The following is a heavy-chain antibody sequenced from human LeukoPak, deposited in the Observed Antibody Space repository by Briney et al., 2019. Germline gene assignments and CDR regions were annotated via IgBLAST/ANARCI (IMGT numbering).Heavy chain of an antibody. J-gene: IGHJ6*03. CDR1: GYSFTSYW. CDR2: IYPGDSDT. V-gene: IGHV5-51*01. D-gene: IGHD6-13*01. Sequence: EESLKISCKGSGYSFTSYWIGWVRQMPGKGLEWMGIIYPGDSDTRYSPSFQGQVTISADKSISTAYLQWSSLKASDTAMYYCARISSSWPTYYYYMDVWGKGTTVTVSS. CDR3: ARISSSWPTYYYYMDV.